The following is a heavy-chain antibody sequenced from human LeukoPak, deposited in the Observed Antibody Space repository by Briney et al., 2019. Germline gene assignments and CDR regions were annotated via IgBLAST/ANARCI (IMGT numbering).Heavy chain of an antibody. Sequence: ASVKVACKASGGTFSGHAISWVRQAPRQGLEWMCGTIPIFGATNSTQRFQGRITITTHESTTTAYMELTSLRSEDTAVYFCAGGDPFNYYMDVWGKGTSVTVFS. CDR3: AGGDPFNYYMDV. V-gene: IGHV1-69*05. CDR2: TIPIFGAT. J-gene: IGHJ6*03. CDR1: GGTFSGHA. D-gene: IGHD4-17*01.